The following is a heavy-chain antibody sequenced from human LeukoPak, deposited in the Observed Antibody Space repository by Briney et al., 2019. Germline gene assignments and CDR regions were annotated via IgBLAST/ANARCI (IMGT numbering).Heavy chain of an antibody. Sequence: SETLSLTCTVSGGSISSYYWSWIRQPPGKGLEWIGYIYYSGSTNYNPSLKSRVTISVDTSKNQFSLKLSSVPAADTAVYYCARDRHDAFDIWGQGTMVTVSS. CDR3: ARDRHDAFDI. CDR1: GGSISSYY. V-gene: IGHV4-59*01. J-gene: IGHJ3*02. CDR2: IYYSGST.